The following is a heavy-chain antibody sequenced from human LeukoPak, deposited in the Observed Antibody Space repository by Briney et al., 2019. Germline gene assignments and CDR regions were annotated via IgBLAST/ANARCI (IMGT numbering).Heavy chain of an antibody. CDR1: GGSISSCY. Sequence: PSETLSLTCSVSGGSISSCYWSWIRQPAGKGLEWIGRIYTSGSTNYNPSLKSRVTMSVDTSKNQFSLKLSSVTAAGTAVYYCARDPYNLDAFDIWGQGTMVTVST. CDR3: ARDPYNLDAFDI. CDR2: IYTSGST. J-gene: IGHJ3*02. V-gene: IGHV4-4*07. D-gene: IGHD1-1*01.